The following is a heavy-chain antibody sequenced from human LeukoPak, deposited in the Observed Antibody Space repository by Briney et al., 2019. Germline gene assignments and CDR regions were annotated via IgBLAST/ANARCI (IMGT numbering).Heavy chain of an antibody. J-gene: IGHJ4*02. CDR2: IIPIFGTA. CDR1: GGTFSSYA. Sequence: ASVKVSCKASGGTFSSYAISWVRQAPGQGLEWMGRIIPIFGTANYAQKFQGRVTITTDESTSTAYMELSSLRSEDTAVYYRASVPMVRGVIVGGGMALDYWGQGTLVTVSS. D-gene: IGHD3-10*01. CDR3: ASVPMVRGVIVGGGMALDY. V-gene: IGHV1-69*05.